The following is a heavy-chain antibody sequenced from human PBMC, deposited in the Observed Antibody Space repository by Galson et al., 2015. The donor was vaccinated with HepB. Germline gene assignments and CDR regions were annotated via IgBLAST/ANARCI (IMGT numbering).Heavy chain of an antibody. V-gene: IGHV4-34*01. D-gene: IGHD5-24*01. CDR3: ARRDGYNSMFDY. CDR2: INHSGST. J-gene: IGHJ4*02. CDR1: GGSFSGYY. Sequence: ETLSLTCAVYGGSFSGYYWSWIRQPPGKGLEWIGEINHSGSTNYNPSLKSRVTISVDTSKNQFSLKLSSVTAADTAVYYCARRDGYNSMFDYWGQGTLVTVSS.